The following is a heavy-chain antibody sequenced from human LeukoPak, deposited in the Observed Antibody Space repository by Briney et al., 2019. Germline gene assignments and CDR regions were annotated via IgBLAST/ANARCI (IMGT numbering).Heavy chain of an antibody. CDR1: GGSISSYY. CDR3: ARGVSTSRTLFDWFDP. CDR2: IYYSGST. Sequence: SETLSLTGTVSGGSISSYYWGWIRQPPGKGLEWIGYIYYSGSTNYNPSLKSRVTISVDTSKNQFSLKLSSVTAADTAVYYCARGVSTSRTLFDWFDPWGQGTLVTVSS. V-gene: IGHV4-59*01. J-gene: IGHJ5*02. D-gene: IGHD2-2*01.